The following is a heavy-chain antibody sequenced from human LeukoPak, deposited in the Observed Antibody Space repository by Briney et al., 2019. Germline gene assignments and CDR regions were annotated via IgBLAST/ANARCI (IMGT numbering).Heavy chain of an antibody. V-gene: IGHV3-23*01. CDR2: FSGSGGTT. CDR3: AKDRLAEYQLLYDGMDV. Sequence: PGGSLRLSCAASGFTFSSYAMGWVRQAPGKGLEWVSAFSGSGGTTYYVDPGQGRFTISRDNSKNTLYLQMKSLRAEDTAVYYCAKDRLAEYQLLYDGMDVWGQGTTVSVSS. CDR1: GFTFSSYA. J-gene: IGHJ6*02. D-gene: IGHD2-2*02.